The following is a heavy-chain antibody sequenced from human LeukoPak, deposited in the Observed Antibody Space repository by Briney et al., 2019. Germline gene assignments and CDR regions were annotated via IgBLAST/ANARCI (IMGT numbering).Heavy chain of an antibody. J-gene: IGHJ6*03. V-gene: IGHV4-39*07. D-gene: IGHD3-3*01. CDR3: AREPTYYDFWSGYSAWGIGNYYYYYMDV. CDR1: GGSISSSSYY. CDR2: IYYSGST. Sequence: SETLSLTCTVSGGSISSSSYYWGWIRQPPGKGLEWIGSIYYSGSTYYNPSLKSRVTISVDTSKNQFSLKLSSVTAADTAVYYCAREPTYYDFWSGYSAWGIGNYYYYYMDVWGKGTTVTVSS.